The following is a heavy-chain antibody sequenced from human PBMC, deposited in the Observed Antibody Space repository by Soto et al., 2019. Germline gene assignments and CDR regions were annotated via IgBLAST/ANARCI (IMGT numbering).Heavy chain of an antibody. V-gene: IGHV4-59*08. J-gene: IGHJ4*02. D-gene: IGHD6-13*01. CDR2: IYNSGST. Sequence: PSETVSLTCTVSGGSISSYYWSWIRQPPGKGLEWIGYIYNSGSTNYNPSLKSRVTISVDTSKNQFSLKLSSVTAADTAVYYCARGSTGYSSSWYRYWGQGTLVTVSS. CDR3: ARGSTGYSSSWYRY. CDR1: GGSISSYY.